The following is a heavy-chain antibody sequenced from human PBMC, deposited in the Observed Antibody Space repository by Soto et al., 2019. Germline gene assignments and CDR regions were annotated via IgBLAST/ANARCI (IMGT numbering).Heavy chain of an antibody. V-gene: IGHV3-7*01. J-gene: IGHJ5*02. CDR3: GFDLGGSPPFDP. Sequence: GGSLRLSCAASGFTFSSYWMSWVRQAPGKGLEWVANIKQDGSEKYYVDSVKGRFTISRDNAKNSLYLPMNSLRAEDTAVYYCGFDLGGSPPFDPWGQGTLVTVSS. CDR2: IKQDGSEK. D-gene: IGHD3-10*01. CDR1: GFTFSSYW.